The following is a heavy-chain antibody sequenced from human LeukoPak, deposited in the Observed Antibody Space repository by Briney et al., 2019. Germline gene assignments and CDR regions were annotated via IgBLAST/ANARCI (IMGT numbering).Heavy chain of an antibody. CDR3: VRPAEQQLDAYDI. CDR2: IYYRGST. Sequence: SETLSLTCAVSGASISSNSYYWGWIRQPPGKGLEWIGSIYYRGSTYYNPSLKSRVTISVDTSKNQFSLKLTSVTAADTAVYYCVRPAEQQLDAYDIWGQGKMVTVSS. J-gene: IGHJ3*02. CDR1: GASISSNSYY. V-gene: IGHV4-39*01. D-gene: IGHD6-13*01.